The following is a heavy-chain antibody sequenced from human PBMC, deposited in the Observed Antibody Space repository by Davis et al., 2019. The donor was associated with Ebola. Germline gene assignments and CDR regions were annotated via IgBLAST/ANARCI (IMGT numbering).Heavy chain of an antibody. CDR2: ISSSSSYI. CDR1: GFTFSSYS. V-gene: IGHV3-21*01. CDR3: ARTNVPYCSSTTCYSFDY. J-gene: IGHJ4*02. D-gene: IGHD2-2*02. Sequence: GESLKISCAASGFTFSSYSMNWVRQAPGKGLEWVSSISSSSSYIYYADSVKGRFTISRDNAKNSLYLQMNSLRAEDTAVYFCARTNVPYCSSTTCYSFDYWGQGTLVTVSS.